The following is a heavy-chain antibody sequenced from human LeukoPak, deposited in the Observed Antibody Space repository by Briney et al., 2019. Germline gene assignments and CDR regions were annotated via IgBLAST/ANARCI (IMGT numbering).Heavy chain of an antibody. CDR3: ARDDGMGVRDFDY. J-gene: IGHJ4*02. V-gene: IGHV3-48*04. CDR1: GFTFSSYS. CDR2: ISSSSSTI. Sequence: PGGSLRHSCAASGFTFSSYSMNWVRQAPGKGLEWVSYISSSSSTIYYADSVKGRFTISRDNAKNSLYLQMNSLRAEDTAVYYCARDDGMGVRDFDYWGQGTLVTVSS. D-gene: IGHD1-26*01.